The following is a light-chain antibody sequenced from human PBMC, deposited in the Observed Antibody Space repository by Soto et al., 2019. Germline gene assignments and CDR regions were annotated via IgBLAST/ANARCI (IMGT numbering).Light chain of an antibody. CDR1: QSVNSNY. V-gene: IGKV3-20*01. Sequence: EMVMTQSPAILSVSPGESATLSCRASQSVNSNYLAWYQQHPGQPPRLLIYGISTRATGIPARFSGSGSGTEFSLTISSLQSEDFAVYYCQQYGSSPQTFGQGTKVEIK. CDR3: QQYGSSPQT. CDR2: GIS. J-gene: IGKJ1*01.